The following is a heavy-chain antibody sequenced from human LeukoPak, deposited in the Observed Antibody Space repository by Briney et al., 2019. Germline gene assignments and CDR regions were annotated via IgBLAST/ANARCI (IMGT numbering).Heavy chain of an antibody. Sequence: SETLSLTCTVSGASTRSAGYYWSWIRQHPGKGLEWIGYIYYSGSTNYNPSLKSRVTISVDTSKNQFSLKLSSVTAADTAVYYCARDKSRGRGDFDYWGQGTLVTVSS. D-gene: IGHD5-24*01. CDR2: IYYSGST. V-gene: IGHV4-61*08. CDR1: GASTRSAGYY. J-gene: IGHJ4*02. CDR3: ARDKSRGRGDFDY.